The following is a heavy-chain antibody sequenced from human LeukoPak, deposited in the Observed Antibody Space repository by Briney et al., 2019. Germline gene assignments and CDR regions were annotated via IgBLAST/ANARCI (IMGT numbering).Heavy chain of an antibody. D-gene: IGHD5-18*01. J-gene: IGHJ4*02. Sequence: PSQTLSLTCTVSGGSISSGGYYWSWLRQHPGTGLEWLGYIYYSGRTYYNPSLKSRVTISVDTSKNQFSLKLSSVTAADTAVYYCARRGYSYGYSDYYFDYWGQGTLVTVSS. V-gene: IGHV4-31*03. CDR1: GGSISSGGYY. CDR3: ARRGYSYGYSDYYFDY. CDR2: IYYSGRT.